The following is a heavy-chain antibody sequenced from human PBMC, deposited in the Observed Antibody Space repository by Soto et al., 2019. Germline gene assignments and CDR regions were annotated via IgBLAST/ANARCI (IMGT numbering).Heavy chain of an antibody. J-gene: IGHJ4*02. D-gene: IGHD1-26*01. CDR2: ISFSSSSS. CDR1: GFTFSSSA. Sequence: QTGGSLRLSCAASGFTFSSSAMSWVRQAPGKGLEWVSAISFSSSSSHYADPVKGRFTISRDNSKSTLYLQMNSLRAEDTAVYYCAKEISWDYYFDYWGQGALVTVSS. V-gene: IGHV3-23*01. CDR3: AKEISWDYYFDY.